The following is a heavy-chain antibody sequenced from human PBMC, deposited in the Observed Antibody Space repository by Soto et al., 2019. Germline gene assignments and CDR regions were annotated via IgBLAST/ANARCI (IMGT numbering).Heavy chain of an antibody. V-gene: IGHV1-2*02. D-gene: IGHD6-19*01. CDR3: ARDQRGIAVAGVDY. Sequence: VASVKVSCKASGYTFTGYYMHWVRQAPGQGLEWMGWINPNSGGTNYAQKFQGRVTMTRDTSISTAYMELSRLRSDDTAVYYCARDQRGIAVAGVDYWGQGTLVTVSS. CDR1: GYTFTGYY. J-gene: IGHJ4*02. CDR2: INPNSGGT.